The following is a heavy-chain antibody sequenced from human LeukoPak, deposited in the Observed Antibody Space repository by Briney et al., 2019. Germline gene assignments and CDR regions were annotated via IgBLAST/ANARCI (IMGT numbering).Heavy chain of an antibody. J-gene: IGHJ3*02. D-gene: IGHD1-26*01. Sequence: GGSLRLSCAASGFSFDYYAMHWVRQAPGKSLEWVSLISGDGGITYYADSVKGRFTTSRDNSKNSLYLQMNSLRTEDTALYYFAKAPIVGTTGDGFDIWGQGTMVTVSS. CDR2: ISGDGGIT. V-gene: IGHV3-43*02. CDR3: AKAPIVGTTGDGFDI. CDR1: GFSFDYYA.